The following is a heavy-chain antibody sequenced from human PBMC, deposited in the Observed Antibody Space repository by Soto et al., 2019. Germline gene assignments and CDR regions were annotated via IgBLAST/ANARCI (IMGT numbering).Heavy chain of an antibody. CDR2: IYPGDSDT. CDR1: GYSFTSYW. Sequence: GESLKISCKGSGYSFTSYWIGWVRQMPGKGLEWMGIIYPGDSDTRYSPSFQGQVTISADKSINTAFLQWSSLRASDTAIYYCARRGVFLGGYYYYSGMDVWGQGTTVTVSS. J-gene: IGHJ6*02. D-gene: IGHD2-21*01. CDR3: ARRGVFLGGYYYYSGMDV. V-gene: IGHV5-51*01.